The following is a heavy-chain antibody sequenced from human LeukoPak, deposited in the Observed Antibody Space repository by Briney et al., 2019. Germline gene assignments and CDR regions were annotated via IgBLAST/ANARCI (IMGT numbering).Heavy chain of an antibody. Sequence: GGSLRLSCAASGFTVSSNYMSWVRQAPGKGLEWVANIKQDGSEKYYVDSVKGRFTISRDNAKNSLYLQMNSLRAEDTAVYYCARDDHDYGGYLPGDAFDIWGQGTMVTVSS. CDR1: GFTVSSNY. V-gene: IGHV3-7*03. CDR3: ARDDHDYGGYLPGDAFDI. D-gene: IGHD4-17*01. CDR2: IKQDGSEK. J-gene: IGHJ3*02.